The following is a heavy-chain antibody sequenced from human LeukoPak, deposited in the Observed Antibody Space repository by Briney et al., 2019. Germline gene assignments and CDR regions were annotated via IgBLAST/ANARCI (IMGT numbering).Heavy chain of an antibody. V-gene: IGHV4-34*01. D-gene: IGHD2-15*01. CDR1: GGSISGYY. CDR2: IEHDGST. J-gene: IGHJ4*02. CDR3: ARGFSGVVARD. Sequence: PSETLSLTCTVSGGSISGYYWSWIRQPPGKGLEWIGEIEHDGSTGYNPSLKSRVTMSLDTSKNQIFLNLNSVTAADTAVYYCARGFSGVVARDWGQGTLVTVSS.